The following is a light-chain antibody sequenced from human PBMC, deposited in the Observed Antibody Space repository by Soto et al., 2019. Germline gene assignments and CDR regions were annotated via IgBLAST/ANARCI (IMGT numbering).Light chain of an antibody. CDR2: GNS. CDR1: SSNIGAGYD. J-gene: IGLJ2*01. Sequence: LTQPPSVSGAPGQRVTISCTGSSSNIGAGYDVHWYQQLPGTAPKLLIYGNSNRPSGVPDRFSGSKSGTSASLAITGLQAEDEADYYCQSYDSSLSGSVVFGGGTKVTVL. CDR3: QSYDSSLSGSVV. V-gene: IGLV1-40*01.